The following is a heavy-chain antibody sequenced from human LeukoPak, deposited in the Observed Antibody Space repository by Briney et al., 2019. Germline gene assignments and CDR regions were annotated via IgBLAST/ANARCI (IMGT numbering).Heavy chain of an antibody. D-gene: IGHD2-15*01. J-gene: IGHJ3*02. V-gene: IGHV3-15*01. Sequence: GGSLRLSCAASGFTFSNAWMSWVRQAPGKGLEWVGRIKGKADGGTTDYAAPVKGRFTISRDDSKNTLYLQMSSLNAEDTAVYYCTTEGTRSLGYCSGGGCYGRDAFDIWGQGTMVSVSS. CDR2: IKGKADGGTT. CDR1: GFTFSNAW. CDR3: TTEGTRSLGYCSGGGCYGRDAFDI.